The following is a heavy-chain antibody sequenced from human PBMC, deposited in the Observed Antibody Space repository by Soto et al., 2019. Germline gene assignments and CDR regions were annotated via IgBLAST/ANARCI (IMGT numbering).Heavy chain of an antibody. D-gene: IGHD3-22*01. CDR3: ARVPTDSSGYYKYYFDY. V-gene: IGHV1-18*04. CDR2: INPYNGNT. Sequence: ASVKVSCKASGYTFTNYGIIWQRQAPGQGLEWMGWINPYNGNTNYAQRVQGRVTMTTDTSTSTAYMERRSLRSDDTAVYYCARVPTDSSGYYKYYFDYWGQGTLVTVSS. CDR1: GYTFTNYG. J-gene: IGHJ4*02.